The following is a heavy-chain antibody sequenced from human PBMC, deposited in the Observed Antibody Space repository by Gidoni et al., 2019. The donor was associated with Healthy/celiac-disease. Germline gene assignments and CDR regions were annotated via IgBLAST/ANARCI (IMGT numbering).Heavy chain of an antibody. CDR3: ASSRIAAAGPGDY. CDR1: SSYG. CDR2: IWYDGSNK. J-gene: IGHJ4*02. V-gene: IGHV3-33*01. Sequence: SSYGMHWVRQAPGKGLEWVAVIWYDGSNKYYVDSVKGRFTISRDNSKNTLYLQMNSLRAEDTAVYYCASSRIAAAGPGDYWGQGTLVTVSS. D-gene: IGHD6-13*01.